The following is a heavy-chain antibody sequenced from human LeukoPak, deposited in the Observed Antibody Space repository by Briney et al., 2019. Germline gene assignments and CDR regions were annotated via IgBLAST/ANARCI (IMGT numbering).Heavy chain of an antibody. V-gene: IGHV1-18*01. CDR3: ARDDSSGLFDY. CDR2: ISAYNGNT. D-gene: IGHD3-22*01. Sequence: ASVEVSCKASGYTFSSYGISWVRQAPGQGLEWMGWISAYNGNTNYAQKLQGRVTMTTDTSTSTAYMELRSLRSDDTAVYYCARDDSSGLFDYWGQGTLVTVSS. CDR1: GYTFSSYG. J-gene: IGHJ4*02.